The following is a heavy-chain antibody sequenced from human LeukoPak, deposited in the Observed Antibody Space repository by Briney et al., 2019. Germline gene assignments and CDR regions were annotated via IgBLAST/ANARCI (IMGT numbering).Heavy chain of an antibody. Sequence: TGGSLRLSCAASGFTFSSYWMSWVRQAPGKGLEWVANIKQDGSEKYYVDSVKGRFTISRDNAKNSLHLQMNSLRVDDTAVYYCARDDLTNGYNGNFWGQGTLVTVSS. CDR3: ARDDLTNGYNGNF. CDR2: IKQDGSEK. D-gene: IGHD5-24*01. J-gene: IGHJ4*02. V-gene: IGHV3-7*01. CDR1: GFTFSSYW.